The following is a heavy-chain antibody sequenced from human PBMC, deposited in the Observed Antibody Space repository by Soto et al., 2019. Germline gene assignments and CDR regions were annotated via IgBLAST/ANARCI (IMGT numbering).Heavy chain of an antibody. J-gene: IGHJ6*02. CDR1: GYRFTSYW. Sequence: GESLKISCMCSGYRFTSYWISWVRQMPGTGLEWVGIIYPGDSDTRYSPSFQGQVTSSADKSVSTAYLQWSSLKASDTAMYYCAKQGGSNYVKKYYYYGMDVWGQGTTVTVSS. CDR3: AKQGGSNYVKKYYYYGMDV. D-gene: IGHD4-4*01. CDR2: IYPGDSDT. V-gene: IGHV5-51*01.